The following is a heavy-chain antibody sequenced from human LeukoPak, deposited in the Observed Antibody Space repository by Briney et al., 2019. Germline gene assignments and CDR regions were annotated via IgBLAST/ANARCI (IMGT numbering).Heavy chain of an antibody. CDR3: ARDYRGNPLDY. J-gene: IGHJ4*02. CDR2: INPNGGGT. D-gene: IGHD4-23*01. CDR1: GYTFTCYY. Sequence: ASVKVSCKASGYTFTCYYMHLVRHAPGQGLEWKGGINPNGGGTNYEQEFQGRVTMTRDTSISTAYMELSRLRSDDTAVYYCARDYRGNPLDYWGQGTLVTVSS. V-gene: IGHV1-2*02.